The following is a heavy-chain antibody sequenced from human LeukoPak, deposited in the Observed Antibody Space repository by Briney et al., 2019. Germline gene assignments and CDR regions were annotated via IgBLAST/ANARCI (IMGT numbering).Heavy chain of an antibody. J-gene: IGHJ3*02. CDR3: ARAKSERMAAAGTHDAFDI. CDR1: GYTFTSYY. CDR2: INPSGGST. Sequence: ASVKVSCKASGYTFTSYYMHWVRQAPGQGLEWMGIINPSGGSTSYAQKFQGRVTMTRDTSTSTVYMELSSLRSEDTAVYYCARAKSERMAAAGTHDAFDIWGQGTMVTVSS. D-gene: IGHD6-13*01. V-gene: IGHV1-46*01.